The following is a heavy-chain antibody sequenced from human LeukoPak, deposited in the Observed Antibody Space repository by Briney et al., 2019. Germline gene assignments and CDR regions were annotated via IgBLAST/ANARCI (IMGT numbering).Heavy chain of an antibody. CDR3: ARESLFRAVAGRPAPFDS. V-gene: IGHV4-34*01. CDR2: INHSGST. D-gene: IGHD6-19*01. J-gene: IGHJ4*02. CDR1: GGSFSGYY. Sequence: SETLSLTCAVYGGSFSGYYWSWIRQPPGKGLEWIGEINHSGSTNYNPSLKSRVTMSVDTFKNQFSLKLSSVTAADTAVYYCARESLFRAVAGRPAPFDSWGQGTLVTVSS.